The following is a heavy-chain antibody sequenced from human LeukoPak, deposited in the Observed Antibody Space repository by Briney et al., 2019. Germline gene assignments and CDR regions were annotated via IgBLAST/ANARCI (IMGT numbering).Heavy chain of an antibody. CDR2: IYPGDSDT. V-gene: IGHV5-51*01. Sequence: GESLKISCKGSGYSFTSYWIGWVRQMPGKGLEWMGIIYPGDSDTRYSPSFQGQVTISADKSISTAYLQWSSLKASDTAMYYCARQDEVVTALRVADAFDIWGQGTMVTVSS. CDR1: GYSFTSYW. D-gene: IGHD2-21*02. CDR3: ARQDEVVTALRVADAFDI. J-gene: IGHJ3*02.